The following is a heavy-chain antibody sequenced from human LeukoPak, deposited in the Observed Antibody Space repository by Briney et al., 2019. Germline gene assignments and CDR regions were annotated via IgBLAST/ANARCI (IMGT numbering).Heavy chain of an antibody. Sequence: PGGSLRLSCVGSGYTFNSYNMNWFRQAPGKGLEWLSYINTDSETVYYAASVMGRFTISRDNAKNSLYLLMNSLKVEDTAMYYCATDDSDNDVPFWGQGTVVTVSS. CDR3: ATDDSDNDVPF. CDR2: INTDSETV. J-gene: IGHJ3*01. CDR1: GYTFNSYN. D-gene: IGHD3-22*01. V-gene: IGHV3-48*04.